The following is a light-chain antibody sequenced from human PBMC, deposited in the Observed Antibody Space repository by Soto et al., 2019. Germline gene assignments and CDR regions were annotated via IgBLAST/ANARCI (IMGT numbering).Light chain of an antibody. CDR1: RSVNSN. V-gene: IGKV3-15*01. J-gene: IGKJ4*01. Sequence: EIVMTQSPVTLSVSPGDRATLSCRASRSVNSNLAWYQQKPGQTPKLLICVASTTATGIPARFSGSGSGTEFTLTISSLQSEDFAVYYCQQYNVWPLTFGGGTKVEFK. CDR2: VAS. CDR3: QQYNVWPLT.